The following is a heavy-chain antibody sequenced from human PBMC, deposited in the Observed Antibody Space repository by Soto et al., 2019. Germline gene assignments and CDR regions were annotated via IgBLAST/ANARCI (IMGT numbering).Heavy chain of an antibody. J-gene: IGHJ5*02. Sequence: SVKVSCSGAGDTFSFYTINWVRQAPGLGLEWVGRINPILSMSNYAQKFQGRVTITRDTSASTAYMELSSLRSEDTAVYYCARVGPPADPWGQGTLVTVSS. CDR2: INPILSMS. CDR3: ARVGPPADP. V-gene: IGHV1-69*02. CDR1: GDTFSFYT.